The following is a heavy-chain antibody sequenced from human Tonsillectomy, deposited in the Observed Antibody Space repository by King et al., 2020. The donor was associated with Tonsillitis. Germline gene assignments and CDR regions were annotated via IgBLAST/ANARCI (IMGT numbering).Heavy chain of an antibody. V-gene: IGHV3-73*01. CDR2: IRSKANSYAT. J-gene: IGHJ4*02. CDR1: GFTFSGSA. CDR3: TRHRILPTGDSVDY. D-gene: IGHD4-17*01. Sequence: VQLVESGGGLVQPGGSLKLSCAASGFTFSGSAMHWVRQASGKGLEWVGRIRSKANSYATAYAASVKGRFTISRDDSKNTAYLQMNTLKTEDTAVYYCTRHRILPTGDSVDYWGQGTLVTVSS.